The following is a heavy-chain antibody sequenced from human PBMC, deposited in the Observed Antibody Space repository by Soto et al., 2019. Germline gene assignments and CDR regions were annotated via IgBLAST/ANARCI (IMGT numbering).Heavy chain of an antibody. V-gene: IGHV4-39*01. Sequence: NPSETLSLTCTVSGGSISSSSYYWGWIRQPPGKGLEWIGSIYYSGSTYYNPSLKSRVTISVDTSKNQFSLKLSSVTAADTAVYYCARHVSQQLVPPNWFDPWGQGTLVTVSS. CDR1: GGSISSSSYY. CDR2: IYYSGST. D-gene: IGHD6-13*01. J-gene: IGHJ5*02. CDR3: ARHVSQQLVPPNWFDP.